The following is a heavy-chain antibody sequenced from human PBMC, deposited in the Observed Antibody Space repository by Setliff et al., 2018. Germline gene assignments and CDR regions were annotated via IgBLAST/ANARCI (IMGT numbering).Heavy chain of an antibody. CDR1: GGSISSGSYY. V-gene: IGHV4-61*02. J-gene: IGHJ4*02. D-gene: IGHD3-3*01. Sequence: SETLSLTCTVSGGSISSGSYYWSWIRQPAGKGLEWIGRIYTSGSTNYKPSLKSRVTISVDTSKDQFSLKLSSVTAADTAVYYCARRETYYNFWSGYYAYWGQGTLVTVSS. CDR2: IYTSGST. CDR3: ARRETYYNFWSGYYAY.